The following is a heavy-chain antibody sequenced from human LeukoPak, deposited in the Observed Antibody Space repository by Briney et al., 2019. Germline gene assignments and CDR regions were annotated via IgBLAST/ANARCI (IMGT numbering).Heavy chain of an antibody. CDR1: GFTFSSYG. CDR2: IWYDGSNK. J-gene: IGHJ4*02. D-gene: IGHD3-10*01. CDR3: AKGYGSGSYVISY. V-gene: IGHV3-30*02. Sequence: GGSLRLSCAASGFTFSSYGMHWVRQAPGKGLEWVAVIWYDGSNKYYADSVKGRLTISRDNSKNTLYLQMDSLRPEDTAVYYCAKGYGSGSYVISYLGQGTLVTVSA.